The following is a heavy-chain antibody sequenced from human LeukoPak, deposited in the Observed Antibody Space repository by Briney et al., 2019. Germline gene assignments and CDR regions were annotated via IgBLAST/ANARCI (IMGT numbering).Heavy chain of an antibody. CDR2: ISGSGGST. CDR3: ANSRRGYSYGYLDY. D-gene: IGHD5-18*01. V-gene: IGHV3-23*01. J-gene: IGHJ4*02. CDR1: GFTFSSYA. Sequence: GGSLRLSCAASGFTFSSYAMSWVRQTPGKGLEWVSAISGSGGSTYYADSVKGRFTISRDNSKNTLYPQMNSLRAEDTAVYYCANSRRGYSYGYLDYWGQGTLVTVSS.